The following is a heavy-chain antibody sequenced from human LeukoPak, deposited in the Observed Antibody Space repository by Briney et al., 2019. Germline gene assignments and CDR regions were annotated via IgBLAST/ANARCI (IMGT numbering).Heavy chain of an antibody. D-gene: IGHD3-22*01. CDR1: GFTFSSYA. CDR2: MSGSGGPT. CDR3: AKLQAGYFDSSGYHFDY. V-gene: IGHV3-23*01. J-gene: IGHJ4*02. Sequence: GGPLRLSCAASGFTFSSYAMSWVRQAPGKGLEWVSVMSGSGGPTYYADSVKGRFTISRDNSKNTVYLEMNSLRVDDTAVYYCAKLQAGYFDSSGYHFDYWGQGTLVTVSS.